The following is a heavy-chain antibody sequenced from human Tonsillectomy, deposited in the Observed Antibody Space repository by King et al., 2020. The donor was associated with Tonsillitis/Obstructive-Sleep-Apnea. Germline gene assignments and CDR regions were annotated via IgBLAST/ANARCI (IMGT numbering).Heavy chain of an antibody. CDR2: ISYDGSNK. Sequence: VQLVESGGGVVQPGRSLRLSCAASGFTFSSYAMHWVRQAPGKGLEWVAVISYDGSNKYYADSVKGRFTISRDNSKNTLYLQMNSLRAEDTAVYYCARARTTVVTPKEYFQHWGQGTLVTVSS. J-gene: IGHJ1*01. CDR3: ARARTTVVTPKEYFQH. D-gene: IGHD4-23*01. V-gene: IGHV3-30*04. CDR1: GFTFSSYA.